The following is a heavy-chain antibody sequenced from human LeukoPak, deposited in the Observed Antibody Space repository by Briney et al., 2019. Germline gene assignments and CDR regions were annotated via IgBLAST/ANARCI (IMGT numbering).Heavy chain of an antibody. V-gene: IGHV3-7*01. CDR1: GFSFSAFW. CDR2: MKHDRSAK. J-gene: IGHJ4*02. CDR3: ARHVDGSLDY. D-gene: IGHD1-26*01. Sequence: GGSLRLSCVGSGFSFSAFWMAWFRQAPGKALEWVANMKHDRSAKHYVDSVKGRFTISRDNAKNSLYLHMNSLRAEDTAVYYCARHVDGSLDYWGQGTLVTVSS.